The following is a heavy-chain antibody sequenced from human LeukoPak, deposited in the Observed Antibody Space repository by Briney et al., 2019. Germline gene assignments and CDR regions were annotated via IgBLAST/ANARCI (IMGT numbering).Heavy chain of an antibody. CDR3: ARDMEFG. Sequence: SQTLSLTCTVSGGSISSGNYYWSWIRRPAGKGLEWIGRIYTSGSTNYNPSLKSRVTISLDTSKNQFSLNLSSVTAADTALYYCARDMEFGWGQGTLVTVSS. J-gene: IGHJ4*02. V-gene: IGHV4-61*02. D-gene: IGHD3-16*01. CDR1: GGSISSGNYY. CDR2: IYTSGST.